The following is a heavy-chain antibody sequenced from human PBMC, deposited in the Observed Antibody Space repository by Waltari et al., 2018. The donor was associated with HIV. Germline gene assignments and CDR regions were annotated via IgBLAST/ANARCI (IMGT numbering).Heavy chain of an antibody. CDR1: EFTFRSYW. D-gene: IGHD4-17*01. V-gene: IGHV3-74*01. CDR3: ARENTMTYYDALDI. CDR2: ISSDGSTT. Sequence: EVPLVESGGGLVQPGGSLRLSCAASEFTFRSYWMHWVRQAPGKGLLWVSCISSDGSTTNYADSVKGRLTISRDNAKNTLYLQMNSLRADDTAVYYCARENTMTYYDALDIWGQGTMVTVSS. J-gene: IGHJ3*02.